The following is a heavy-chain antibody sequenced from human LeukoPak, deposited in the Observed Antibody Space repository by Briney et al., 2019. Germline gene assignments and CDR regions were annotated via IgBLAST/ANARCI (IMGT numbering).Heavy chain of an antibody. D-gene: IGHD5-12*01. Sequence: EGSLRLSCATSGFTFSRLGMQWVRQAPGKGLEWVAVIHNDGTMGQYADSVKGRFTISKDFSRNTLHLQMHSLRDDDTAVYYCAKEGDEFRGYLDVWGKGTTVTVSS. V-gene: IGHV3-30*02. CDR3: AKEGDEFRGYLDV. CDR1: GFTFSRLG. J-gene: IGHJ6*04. CDR2: IHNDGTMG.